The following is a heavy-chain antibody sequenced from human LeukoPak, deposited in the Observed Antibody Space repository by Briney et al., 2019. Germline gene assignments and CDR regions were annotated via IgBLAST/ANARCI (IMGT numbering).Heavy chain of an antibody. D-gene: IGHD2-2*01. J-gene: IGHJ4*02. CDR3: ARLPVPAGPFDY. Sequence: HGESLKISCKGSGYTFATYWIGWVRQMPGKGLEWMGIIYVGDSDTRYSPSFQGQVTISADKSISTAFLQWSSLKASDTAMYFCARLPVPAGPFDYWGQGTLVTVSS. CDR1: GYTFATYW. CDR2: IYVGDSDT. V-gene: IGHV5-51*01.